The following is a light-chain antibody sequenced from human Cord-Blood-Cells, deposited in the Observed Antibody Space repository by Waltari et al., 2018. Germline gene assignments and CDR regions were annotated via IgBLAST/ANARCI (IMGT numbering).Light chain of an antibody. CDR3: QQSYSTPYS. J-gene: IGKJ2*03. Sequence: DIQMTQSPSSLSASVGDRVTITCRASQSISSYLNWYQQKPGKAPKLLIYAASSLQSAVPSSLSGSGSGTDFPLPISSLHPKDFATYYCQQSYSTPYSFGQGTKLEIK. V-gene: IGKV1-39*01. CDR2: AAS. CDR1: QSISSY.